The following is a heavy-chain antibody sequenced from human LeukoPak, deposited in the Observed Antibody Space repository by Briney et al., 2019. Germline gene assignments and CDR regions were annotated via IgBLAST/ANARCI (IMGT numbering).Heavy chain of an antibody. CDR3: ASSPYDFWSGYYPPYFDY. CDR1: GGSISSSSYY. V-gene: IGHV4-39*07. CDR2: IYYSGST. J-gene: IGHJ4*02. D-gene: IGHD3-3*01. Sequence: SETLSLTCTVSGGSISSSSYYWGWIRQPPGKGLEWIGSIYYSGSTYYNPSLKSRVTISVDTSKNQFSLKLSSVTAADTAVYYCASSPYDFWSGYYPPYFDYWGQGTLVTVSS.